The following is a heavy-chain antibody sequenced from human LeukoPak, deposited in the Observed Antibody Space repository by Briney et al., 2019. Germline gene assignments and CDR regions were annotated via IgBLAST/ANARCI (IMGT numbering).Heavy chain of an antibody. V-gene: IGHV3-9*01. Sequence: GGSLRLSCAASGLTFDDYAMHWVRQAPGKGLEWVSGISWNSGSIGYADSVKGRFTISRGNAKNSLYLQMNSLRAEDTALYYCAKGRTGYYTPAYFDYWGQGTLVTVSS. CDR3: AKGRTGYYTPAYFDY. CDR1: GLTFDDYA. D-gene: IGHD3/OR15-3a*01. J-gene: IGHJ4*02. CDR2: ISWNSGSI.